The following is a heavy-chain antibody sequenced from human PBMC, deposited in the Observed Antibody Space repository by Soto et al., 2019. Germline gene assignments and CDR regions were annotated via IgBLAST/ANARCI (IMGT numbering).Heavy chain of an antibody. CDR1: GFTFSSYS. D-gene: IGHD6-13*01. V-gene: IGHV3-21*01. J-gene: IGHJ4*02. Sequence: EVQLVESGGGLVKPGGSLRLSCAASGFTFSSYSMNWVRQAPGKGLEWVSSISSSSSYISYADSVKGRFTISRDNAKNSLYLQMNSLRAEDTAVYYCARDKSPDRKAAAGLDYWGQGTLVTVSS. CDR2: ISSSSSYI. CDR3: ARDKSPDRKAAAGLDY.